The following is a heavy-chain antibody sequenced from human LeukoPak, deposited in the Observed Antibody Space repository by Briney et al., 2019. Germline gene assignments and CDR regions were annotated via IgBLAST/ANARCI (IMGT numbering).Heavy chain of an antibody. V-gene: IGHV3-23*01. CDR2: INGSGGST. Sequence: GGSLRLSCAASGFTFGSYAMSWVRQAPGKGLEWVSDINGSGGSTYYSDSVKGRFTISRDNAKNSLYLQMNSLRAEDTAVYYCARRRGSYSDDYWGQGTLVTVSS. J-gene: IGHJ4*02. D-gene: IGHD1-26*01. CDR1: GFTFGSYA. CDR3: ARRRGSYSDDY.